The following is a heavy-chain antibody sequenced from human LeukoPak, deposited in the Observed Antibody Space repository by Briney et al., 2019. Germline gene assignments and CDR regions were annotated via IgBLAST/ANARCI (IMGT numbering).Heavy chain of an antibody. CDR2: INPYNGNT. Sequence: ASVKVSCKTSSYTFNSYGISWVRQAPGQGLAWMGWINPYNGNTNYAQNLQGRVTMTTDTSTGTAYMELRSLRSDDTAVYYCARRGLTNEDTYCNSTGCYIASGDWSDPWGQGTLVTVSS. CDR3: ARRGLTNEDTYCNSTGCYIASGDWSDP. D-gene: IGHD2-2*02. J-gene: IGHJ5*02. CDR1: SYTFNSYG. V-gene: IGHV1-18*01.